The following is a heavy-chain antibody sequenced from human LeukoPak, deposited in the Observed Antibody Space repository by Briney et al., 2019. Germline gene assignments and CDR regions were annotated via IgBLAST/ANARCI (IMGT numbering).Heavy chain of an antibody. D-gene: IGHD6-19*01. CDR2: ISGSGGST. V-gene: IGHV3-23*01. CDR3: ARLGGGWPDWVVYYYYGMDV. J-gene: IGHJ6*02. CDR1: GFTFSSYA. Sequence: PGGSLRLSCAASGFTFSSYAMSWVRQAPGKGLEWVSAISGSGGSTYYADSVKGRFTISRDNSKNTLYLQMNSLRAEDTAVYYCARLGGGWPDWVVYYYYGMDVWGQGTTVTVSS.